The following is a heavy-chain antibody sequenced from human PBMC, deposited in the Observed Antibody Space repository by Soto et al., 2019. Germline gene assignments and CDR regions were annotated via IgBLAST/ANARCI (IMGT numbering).Heavy chain of an antibody. J-gene: IGHJ5*02. CDR2: IYPGDSDT. CDR3: ARRGYCSSTSCSYASPFDP. D-gene: IGHD2-2*01. Sequence: GESLKISCKGSGYSFTSYWIGWVRQMPGKGLEWMGIIYPGDSDTRYSPSFQGQVTISADKSISTAYLQWSSLKASDTAMYYCARRGYCSSTSCSYASPFDPWGQGTLVTVSS. V-gene: IGHV5-51*01. CDR1: GYSFTSYW.